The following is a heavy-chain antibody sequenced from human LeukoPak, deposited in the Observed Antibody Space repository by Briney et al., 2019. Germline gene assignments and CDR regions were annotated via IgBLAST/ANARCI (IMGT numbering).Heavy chain of an antibody. Sequence: PGGSLRLSCAASGFTFSDYYMSWIRQAPGKGLEWVSYISSSGSSTYYADSVKGRFTISRDNSKNSLYLQMNSLRAEDTAVYYCARDRGVIVANPPFDYWGQGTLVTVSS. D-gene: IGHD5-12*01. CDR3: ARDRGVIVANPPFDY. J-gene: IGHJ4*02. CDR1: GFTFSDYY. V-gene: IGHV3-11*01. CDR2: ISSSGSST.